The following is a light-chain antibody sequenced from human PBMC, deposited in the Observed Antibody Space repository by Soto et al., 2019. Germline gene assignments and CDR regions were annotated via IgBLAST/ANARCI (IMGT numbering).Light chain of an antibody. J-gene: IGLJ3*02. CDR3: ASWDDSLNGPV. CDR1: SSNIGNNY. Sequence: QSVLTQPPSASVTPVQWVTISCAGSSSNIGNNYVFWYQQFPGMAPKLLIYRNNQRPSGVPDRFSGSKSGTSASLAIAGLRSEDESDYYCASWDDSLNGPVFGGGTKLTVL. CDR2: RNN. V-gene: IGLV1-47*01.